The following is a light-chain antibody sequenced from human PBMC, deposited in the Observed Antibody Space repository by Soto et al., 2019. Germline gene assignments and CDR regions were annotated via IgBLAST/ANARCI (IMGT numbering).Light chain of an antibody. V-gene: IGKV3-15*01. J-gene: IGKJ3*01. Sequence: EIVMTQSPATLSVSPGEGATLSCRASQSVSSNLAWYQQKPGQAPRLLIYGASTRAPGVPVRFSGSGSGTEFTITISSLQSEDFAVYYCQKYNNWPPFTFGPGNKVDIK. CDR2: GAS. CDR1: QSVSSN. CDR3: QKYNNWPPFT.